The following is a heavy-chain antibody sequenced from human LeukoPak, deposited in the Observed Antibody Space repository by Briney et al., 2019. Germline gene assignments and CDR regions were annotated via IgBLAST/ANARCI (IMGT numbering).Heavy chain of an antibody. D-gene: IGHD5-18*01. CDR2: IKQDGSEK. CDR1: GFTFSSSW. V-gene: IGHV3-7*01. CDR3: ARDRGYNAFDI. Sequence: GGSLRLSCAASGFTFSSSWMSWVRQAPGKGLEWVANIKQDGSEKNYVDSVKGRFTISRDNAKNSMYLQMNSLRADDTAEYYCARDRGYNAFDIWGQGTMVTVSS. J-gene: IGHJ3*02.